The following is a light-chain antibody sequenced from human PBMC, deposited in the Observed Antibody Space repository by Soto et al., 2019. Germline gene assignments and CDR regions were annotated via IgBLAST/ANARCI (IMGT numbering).Light chain of an antibody. CDR1: QSVLYSSNNKNY. Sequence: DIVMTQSPDSLAVSLGERATINCKSSQSVLYSSNNKNYFGWYQQKPGQPPKLVIYWASTRESGVPDRFSGSGSGTDFTLTISSLQAEDVAVYYCQQYYSAPPTFGQGTKVEIK. V-gene: IGKV4-1*01. J-gene: IGKJ1*01. CDR3: QQYYSAPPT. CDR2: WAS.